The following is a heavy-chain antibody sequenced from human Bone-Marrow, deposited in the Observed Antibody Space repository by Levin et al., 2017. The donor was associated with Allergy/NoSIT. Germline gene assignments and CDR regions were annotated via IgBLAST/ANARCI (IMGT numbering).Heavy chain of an antibody. Sequence: LSLPRPAPGGPLRLRPPSWTRPRPRTFPSLLFLFSLFPLFLPSSPPSLKSRVTISVDRAKNQFSLKLSSVTAADTAVYYCARDSFLGMEWGQGTLVTVSS. J-gene: IGHJ4*02. CDR2: LFPLFLP. D-gene: IGHD1-26*01. CDR3: ARDSFLGME. V-gene: IGHV4-30-2*01. CDR1: GGPLRLRPPS.